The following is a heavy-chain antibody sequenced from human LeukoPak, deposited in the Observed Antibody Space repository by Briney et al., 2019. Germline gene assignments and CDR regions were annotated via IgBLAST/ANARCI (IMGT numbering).Heavy chain of an antibody. CDR1: GFTFSDYY. Sequence: GGSLRLSCAASGFTFSDYYMSWIRQAPGKGLEWVSYISSSGSTIYYADSVKGRFTISRDNAKNSLYLQMNSLRAEDTAVYYCARDGVAVAGTNYYYYMDVWGKGTTVTVSS. CDR3: ARDGVAVAGTNYYYYMDV. J-gene: IGHJ6*03. V-gene: IGHV3-11*04. D-gene: IGHD6-19*01. CDR2: ISSSGSTI.